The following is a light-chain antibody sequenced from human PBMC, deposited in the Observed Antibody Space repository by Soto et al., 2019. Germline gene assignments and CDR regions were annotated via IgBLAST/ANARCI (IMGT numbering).Light chain of an antibody. V-gene: IGKV1-39*01. Sequence: DIQMTQPPSSLSASVGDRVTITSRASQDIGNYLHWYQQKPGKAHKILIYAVSSLRTGVSSRLSGSGTATDFTLTISSLQNEDFATFYCQQSYDSHAWTFGQGTNVEIK. CDR3: QQSYDSHAWT. J-gene: IGKJ1*01. CDR1: QDIGNY. CDR2: AVS.